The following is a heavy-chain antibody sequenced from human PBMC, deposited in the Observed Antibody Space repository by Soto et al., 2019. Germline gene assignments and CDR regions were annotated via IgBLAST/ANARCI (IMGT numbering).Heavy chain of an antibody. J-gene: IGHJ4*02. D-gene: IGHD3-3*01. CDR2: INPVGTIT. CDR1: EFSFNFYW. Sequence: EVKLVQSGGGLVQPGGSLRLSCAASEFSFNFYWMHWVRQTPGKGLVWVSRINPVGTITNYVDSVEGRFIISRDNAATTLYLQMNSLSAEDTAIYYCTSDTFGLRDSWGQGTLVTVSS. V-gene: IGHV3-74*01. CDR3: TSDTFGLRDS.